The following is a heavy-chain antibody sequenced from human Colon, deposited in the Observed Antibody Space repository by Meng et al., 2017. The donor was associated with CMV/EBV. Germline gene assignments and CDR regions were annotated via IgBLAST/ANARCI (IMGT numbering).Heavy chain of an antibody. D-gene: IGHD6-6*01. CDR2: ISPSAGTT. J-gene: IGHJ4*02. CDR3: ARDPAPARTGAYFDF. V-gene: IGHV1-46*01. CDR1: GYTFSSYY. Sequence: SGYTFSSYYIHWMRPAPGQGPEWMGIISPSAGTTNYAQRFQGRVSMTRDTSTSTLYMELSGLRSEDTALYYCARDPAPARTGAYFDFWGQGTLVTVSS.